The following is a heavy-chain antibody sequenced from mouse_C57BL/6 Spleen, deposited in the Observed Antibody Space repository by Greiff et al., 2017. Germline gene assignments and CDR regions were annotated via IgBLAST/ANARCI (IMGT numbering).Heavy chain of an antibody. CDR3: TTYGYDVDWYFDV. D-gene: IGHD2-2*01. CDR1: GFNIKDYY. J-gene: IGHJ1*03. Sequence: EVQLQQSGAELVRPGASVKLSCTASGFNIKDYYMHWVKQRPEQGLEWIGRIDPEDGDTEYAPKFQGKATMTADTSSNTAYLQLSSLTSEDTAVYYCTTYGYDVDWYFDVWGTGTTVTVSS. V-gene: IGHV14-1*01. CDR2: IDPEDGDT.